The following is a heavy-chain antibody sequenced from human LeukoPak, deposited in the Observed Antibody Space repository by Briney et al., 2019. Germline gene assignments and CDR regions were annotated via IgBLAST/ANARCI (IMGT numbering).Heavy chain of an antibody. CDR3: ARGPPLDY. V-gene: IGHV4-59*13. CDR1: GGSISSYF. CDR2: IYYSGST. J-gene: IGHJ4*02. Sequence: SETLSLTCTVSGGSISSYFWSWIRQPPGKGLQWIGYIYYSGSTIYNPSLKSRVTISVDTSKNQFSLKLSSVTAADTAVYYCARGPPLDYWGQGTLVTVSS.